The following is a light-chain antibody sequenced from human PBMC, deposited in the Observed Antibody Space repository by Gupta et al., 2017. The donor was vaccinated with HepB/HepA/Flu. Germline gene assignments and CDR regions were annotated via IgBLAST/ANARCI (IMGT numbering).Light chain of an antibody. CDR2: WAS. CDR1: QSVLYSFNNKNY. V-gene: IGKV4-1*01. Sequence: DMVMTQPPYSLAVSLGERATINCKTSQSVLYSFNNKNYLAWYQQKPGQPPKLLIYWASTRESGVPDRFSGSGSGTDFTLTISSLQAEDVAVYYCQQDDSTPWTFGQGTKVEIK. J-gene: IGKJ1*01. CDR3: QQDDSTPWT.